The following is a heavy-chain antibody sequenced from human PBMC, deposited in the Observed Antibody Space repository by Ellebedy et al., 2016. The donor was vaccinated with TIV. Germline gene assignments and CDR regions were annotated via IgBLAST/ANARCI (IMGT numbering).Heavy chain of an antibody. V-gene: IGHV3-7*03. CDR2: INPDGSAK. J-gene: IGHJ4*02. CDR1: GFTFSIYW. Sequence: GESLKISXAASGFTFSIYWMGWARQAPGKGLQWMGHINPDGSAKYYVGSVEGRFTISRENAKNSLHLQMNTLSAEDTAVYYCARGASESDYWGQGIVVTVSS. D-gene: IGHD3-10*01. CDR3: ARGASESDY.